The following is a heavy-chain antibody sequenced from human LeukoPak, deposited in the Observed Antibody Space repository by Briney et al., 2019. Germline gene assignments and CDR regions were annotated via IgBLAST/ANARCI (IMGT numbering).Heavy chain of an antibody. Sequence: ASVKVSCKASGYTFINYGISWVRQAPGQGLEWMGWISAENGNTGYVENLQGRVTMTTDTSSSTVYMELRGLRPDDTAVYYCARDLSDCSGGNSYSRDDAFDIWGQGTMVTVSS. CDR3: ARDLSDCSGGNSYSRDDAFDI. V-gene: IGHV1-18*01. CDR2: ISAENGNT. D-gene: IGHD2-15*01. J-gene: IGHJ3*02. CDR1: GYTFINYG.